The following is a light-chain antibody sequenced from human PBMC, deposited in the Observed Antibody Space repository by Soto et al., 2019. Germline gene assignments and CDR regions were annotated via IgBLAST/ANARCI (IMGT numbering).Light chain of an antibody. CDR3: QQYYSTPPVT. CDR2: WAS. Sequence: DIVMTQSPDSLAVSLGERATINCKSSQSVLYSSNNKNYLAWYQQKPGQPPKLLIYWASTRESGVPDRFSGSGSGTDFILTISSLQAEDVSVYYCQQYYSTPPVTFGPGTKVDIK. V-gene: IGKV4-1*01. J-gene: IGKJ3*01. CDR1: QSVLYSSNNKNY.